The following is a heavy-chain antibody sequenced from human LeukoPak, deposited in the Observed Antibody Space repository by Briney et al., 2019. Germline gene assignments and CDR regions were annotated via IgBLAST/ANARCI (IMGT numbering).Heavy chain of an antibody. D-gene: IGHD3-16*01. J-gene: IGHJ4*02. CDR1: GYTFTSYY. CDR2: IRPSDDYT. V-gene: IGHV1-46*01. Sequence: ASVKVSCKASGYTFTSYYIHWVRQAPGQGLEWMVAIRPSDDYTAYAQNFQGRITVTRDTSTSTVYMDLSSLKSEDTAVYYCAREPQPHGGGNIDYWGQGTLVTVSS. CDR3: AREPQPHGGGNIDY.